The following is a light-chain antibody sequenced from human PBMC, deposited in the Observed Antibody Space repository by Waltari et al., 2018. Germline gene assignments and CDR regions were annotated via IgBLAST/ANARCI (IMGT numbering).Light chain of an antibody. V-gene: IGLV2-14*03. Sequence: HSALAQPASVSGSPGQSITISCTGTSSDVGGYNHVSCYQQHPGKAPRLMIYDVNNRPSGVSNRFSGSKSGNTASLTISGLQAEDEADYYCSSFTRTNSWVFGGGTKLTVL. CDR1: SSDVGGYNH. J-gene: IGLJ3*02. CDR3: SSFTRTNSWV. CDR2: DVN.